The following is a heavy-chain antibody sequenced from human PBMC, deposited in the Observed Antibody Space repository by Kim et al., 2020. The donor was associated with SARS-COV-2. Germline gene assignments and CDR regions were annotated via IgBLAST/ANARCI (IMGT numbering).Heavy chain of an antibody. CDR1: GGTFSSYT. CDR3: ARTKYYYDSSGLFDY. D-gene: IGHD3-22*01. Sequence: SVKVSCKASGGTFSSYTISWVRQAPGQGLEWMGGIIPIFGTANYAQKFQGRVTITADESTSTAYMELSSLRSEDTAVYYCARTKYYYDSSGLFDYWGQGTLVTVSS. J-gene: IGHJ4*02. V-gene: IGHV1-69*13. CDR2: IIPIFGTA.